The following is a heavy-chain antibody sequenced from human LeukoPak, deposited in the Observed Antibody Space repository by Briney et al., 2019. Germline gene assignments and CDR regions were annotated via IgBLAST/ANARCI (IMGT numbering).Heavy chain of an antibody. CDR2: IRYDGSDK. V-gene: IGHV3-30*02. CDR3: AKEGTASKPSDLAH. CDR1: GFIFTDYG. J-gene: IGHJ4*02. D-gene: IGHD1/OR15-1a*01. Sequence: PGGSLRLCCAASGFIFTDYGMHWVRQAPAKVLEWLTFIRYDGSDKYYADSEKGRFSISRDNPRKPRVQQTKIRASETTVLYYCAKEGTASKPSDLAHCGQGILVTVSS.